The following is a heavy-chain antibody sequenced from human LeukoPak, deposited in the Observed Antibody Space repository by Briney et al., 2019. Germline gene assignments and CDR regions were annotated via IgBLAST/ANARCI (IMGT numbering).Heavy chain of an antibody. J-gene: IGHJ5*02. Sequence: GGSLRLSCAASGFTFSSYSMNWVRQAPGKGLEWVSVIYSGGSTYYADSVKGRFTISRDNSKNTLYLQMNSLRAEDTAVYYCAREDYGDPWGQGALVTVSS. CDR1: GFTFSSYS. CDR2: IYSGGST. D-gene: IGHD4-17*01. V-gene: IGHV3-66*01. CDR3: AREDYGDP.